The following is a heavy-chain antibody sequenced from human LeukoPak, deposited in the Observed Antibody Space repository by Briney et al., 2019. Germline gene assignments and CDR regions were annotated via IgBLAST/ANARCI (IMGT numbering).Heavy chain of an antibody. Sequence: PSETLSLTCTVSGGSVSRSPYYWGWIRQPPGKGLEWIGQINPSRNTNYNPSLKSRVTISVDTSKKQFSLKLSSVTAADTAVYYCARRYDFWSGYPPPLDYWGQGTLVTVSS. CDR1: GGSVSRSPYY. J-gene: IGHJ4*02. D-gene: IGHD3-3*01. CDR3: ARRYDFWSGYPPPLDY. CDR2: INPSRNT. V-gene: IGHV4-39*07.